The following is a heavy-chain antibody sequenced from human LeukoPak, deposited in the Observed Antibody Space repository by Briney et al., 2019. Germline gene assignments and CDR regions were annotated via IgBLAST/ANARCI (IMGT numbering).Heavy chain of an antibody. J-gene: IGHJ6*03. V-gene: IGHV3-74*01. D-gene: IGHD2-2*01. CDR3: ARDGVYCSSTSCYPFYYYYYMDV. CDR1: GFTFRSYG. Sequence: PGGSLRLSCAASGFTFRSYGMTWVRQAPGKGLVWVSRIDGDGTTTNYADSVKGRFTISRDNSKNTLYLQMNSLRAEDTAVYYCARDGVYCSSTSCYPFYYYYYMDVWGKGTTVTVSS. CDR2: IDGDGTTT.